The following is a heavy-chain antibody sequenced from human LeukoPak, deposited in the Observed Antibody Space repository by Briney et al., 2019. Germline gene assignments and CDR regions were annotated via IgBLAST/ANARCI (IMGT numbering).Heavy chain of an antibody. V-gene: IGHV3-23*01. CDR2: IGGSGGMT. D-gene: IGHD6-19*01. J-gene: IGHJ4*02. CDR1: GFTFSNYA. CDR3: AKWGGDSGAEQWLVLDY. Sequence: GGSLRLSCAASGFTFSNYAMGWVRQAPGKGLEWVSGIGGSGGMTYYADSVKRRFTSSRDNSKNTLYLEMNSLRVEDTAIYYCAKWGGDSGAEQWLVLDYWGQGTLVTVSS.